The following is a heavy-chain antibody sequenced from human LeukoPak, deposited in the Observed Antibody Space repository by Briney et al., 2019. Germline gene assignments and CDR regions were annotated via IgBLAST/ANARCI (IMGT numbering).Heavy chain of an antibody. Sequence: ASVKVSCKASGGTFSSYAISWVRQATGQGLEWMGWMNPNSGNTGYAQKFQGRVTITRNTSISTAYMELSSLRSEDTAVYYCARANKYSYGTLFSHASFDYWGQGTLVTVSS. J-gene: IGHJ4*02. CDR1: GGTFSSYA. CDR2: MNPNSGNT. D-gene: IGHD5-18*01. V-gene: IGHV1-8*03. CDR3: ARANKYSYGTLFSHASFDY.